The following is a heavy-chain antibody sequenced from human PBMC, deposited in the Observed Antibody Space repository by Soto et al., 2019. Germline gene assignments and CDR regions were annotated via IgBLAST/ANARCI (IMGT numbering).Heavy chain of an antibody. Sequence: SETLSLTCTVSGGSISSYYWSWIRQPPGKGLEWIGYIFYSGSTNYNPSLKSRVTISVDTSKNQFSLKLSSVTAADTAVYYCARVGDIVLVPAGRWGWFDPWGQGTLVTVSS. CDR2: IFYSGST. V-gene: IGHV4-59*08. CDR1: GGSISSYY. D-gene: IGHD2-2*01. CDR3: ARVGDIVLVPAGRWGWFDP. J-gene: IGHJ5*02.